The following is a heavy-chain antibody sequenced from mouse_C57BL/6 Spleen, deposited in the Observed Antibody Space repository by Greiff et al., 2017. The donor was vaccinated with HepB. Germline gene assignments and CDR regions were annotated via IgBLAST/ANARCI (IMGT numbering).Heavy chain of an antibody. Sequence: DVQLVESGGGLVQPGGSLKLSCAASGFTFSDYYMYWVRQTPEKRLEWVAYISNGGGSTYYPDTVKGRFTISRDNAKNTLYLQMSRLKSEDTAMYYCARGDYYGNFYAMDYWGQGTSVTVSS. CDR3: ARGDYYGNFYAMDY. CDR2: ISNGGGST. CDR1: GFTFSDYY. V-gene: IGHV5-12*01. D-gene: IGHD2-1*01. J-gene: IGHJ4*01.